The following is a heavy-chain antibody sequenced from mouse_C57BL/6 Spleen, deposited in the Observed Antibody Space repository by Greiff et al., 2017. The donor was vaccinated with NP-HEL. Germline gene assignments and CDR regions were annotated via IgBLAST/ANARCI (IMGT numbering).Heavy chain of an antibody. CDR2: INPNNGGT. CDR3: ARLKDYYGSREYYAMDY. J-gene: IGHJ4*01. CDR1: GYTFTDYN. Sequence: VQLQQSGPELVKPGASVKMSCKASGYTFTDYNMHWVKQSHGKSLEWIGYINPNNGGTSYNQKFKGKATLTVNKSSSTAYMELRSLTSEDSAVYYCARLKDYYGSREYYAMDYWGQGTSVTVSS. D-gene: IGHD1-1*01. V-gene: IGHV1-22*01.